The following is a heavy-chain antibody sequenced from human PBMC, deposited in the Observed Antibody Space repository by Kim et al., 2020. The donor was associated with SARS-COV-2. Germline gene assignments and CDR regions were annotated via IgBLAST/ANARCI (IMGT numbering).Heavy chain of an antibody. Sequence: ASVKVSCKASGYTFTGYYMHWVRQAPGQGFEYMEWMNPKTGGTSYPQKFQGRVTMTRDTSMNTAYMEVTRLRSDDTAVYYCARGSAAESDVFDIWGQGTMVTVSS. CDR1: GYTFTGYY. CDR2: MNPKTGGT. J-gene: IGHJ3*02. D-gene: IGHD2-15*01. CDR3: ARGSAAESDVFDI. V-gene: IGHV1-2*02.